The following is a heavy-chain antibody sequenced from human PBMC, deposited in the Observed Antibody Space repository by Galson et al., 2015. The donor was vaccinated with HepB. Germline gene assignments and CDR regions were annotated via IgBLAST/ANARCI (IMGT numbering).Heavy chain of an antibody. V-gene: IGHV1-2*06. CDR1: GYTFTGYY. CDR2: INPNSGGT. CDR3: ARENKWGGGFGY. Sequence: SVKVSCKASGYTFTGYYMHWVRQAPGQGLEWMGRINPNSGGTNYAQKFQGRVTMTRDTSISTAYMELSRLRSDDTAVYYCARENKWGGGFGYWGQGTLVTVSS. D-gene: IGHD7-27*01. J-gene: IGHJ4*02.